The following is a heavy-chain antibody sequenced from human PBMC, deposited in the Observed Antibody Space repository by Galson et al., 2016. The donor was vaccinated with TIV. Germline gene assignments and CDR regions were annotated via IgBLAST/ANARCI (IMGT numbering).Heavy chain of an antibody. CDR1: GFTLPNYG. Sequence: SLRLSCATSGFTLPNYGMTWVRQAPGKGLEWVAVIWYDGTNTHYADSVKGRFTISQDNSENTLNLQMNTLRAEDTAAYYCARTGANTLYSGGYGDDDGFDFWGQGTMVTVSS. CDR2: IWYDGTNT. J-gene: IGHJ3*01. CDR3: ARTGANTLYSGGYGDDDGFDF. V-gene: IGHV3-33*01. D-gene: IGHD1-26*01.